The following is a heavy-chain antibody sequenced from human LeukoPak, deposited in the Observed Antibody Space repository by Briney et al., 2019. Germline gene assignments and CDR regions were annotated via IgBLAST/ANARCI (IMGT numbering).Heavy chain of an antibody. D-gene: IGHD1-26*01. CDR3: ARHLSGGTYPPDY. CDR1: GGSISSYY. J-gene: IGHJ4*02. V-gene: IGHV4-4*07. CDR2: IYTSGST. Sequence: SETLSLTCTVSGGSISSYYWSWIRQPAGKGLEWIGRIYTSGSTNYNPSLKSRVTISLDTSKNQFSLKVTSVTAADTAVYYCARHLSGGTYPPDYWGQGTLVTVSS.